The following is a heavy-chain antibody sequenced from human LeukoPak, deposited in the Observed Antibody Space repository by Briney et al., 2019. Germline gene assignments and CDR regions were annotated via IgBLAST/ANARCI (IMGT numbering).Heavy chain of an antibody. D-gene: IGHD1-26*01. CDR2: IYYSGST. J-gene: IGHJ4*02. V-gene: IGHV4-59*01. Sequence: SETLSLTCTVSGGSISSYYWSWIRQPPGKGLEWIGYIYYSGSTSYNPSLKSRVTISVDTSKNQFSLKLSSVTAADTAVYYCARGPRRIVGAVDYWGQGTLVTVSS. CDR3: ARGPRRIVGAVDY. CDR1: GGSISSYY.